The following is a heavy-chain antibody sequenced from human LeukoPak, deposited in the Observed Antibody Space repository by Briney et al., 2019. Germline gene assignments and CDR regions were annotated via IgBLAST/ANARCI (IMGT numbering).Heavy chain of an antibody. J-gene: IGHJ4*02. Sequence: PGGSLRLSCAASGFTFSSYWMGWVRQAPGKGLEWVAKIKEDGSQKQYVDSVKGRFTISRDNAKNSLYLQMSSLRAEDTAVYYCARDRGGGSNDYWGQGTVVTVSS. V-gene: IGHV3-7*01. CDR1: GFTFSSYW. CDR2: IKEDGSQK. D-gene: IGHD1-26*01. CDR3: ARDRGGGSNDY.